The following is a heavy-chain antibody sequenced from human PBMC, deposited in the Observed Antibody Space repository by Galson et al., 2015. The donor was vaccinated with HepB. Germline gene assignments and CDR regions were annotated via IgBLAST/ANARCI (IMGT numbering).Heavy chain of an antibody. Sequence: SVKVSCKASGYTFTNFAMNWVRQAPGQGLEWMGWINTNTGNPTYAQGFTGRFVFSLDTSINTAFLQINSLKAEDTAVYYCASAANYGGNGIDYFDYWGQGTLVTVSS. CDR3: ASAANYGGNGIDYFDY. D-gene: IGHD4-23*01. CDR2: INTNTGNP. J-gene: IGHJ4*02. CDR1: GYTFTNFA. V-gene: IGHV7-4-1*02.